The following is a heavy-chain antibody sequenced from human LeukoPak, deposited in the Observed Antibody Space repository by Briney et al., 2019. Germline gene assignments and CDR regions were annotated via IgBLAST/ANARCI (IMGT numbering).Heavy chain of an antibody. Sequence: SETLSLTCSVSAGSISRYYWSWIRQPPGKGLEWIGYIYYSGSTNYNPPLKSRVTMSLDTSRSQFSLRLSSVTAADTAVYYCAREYHYYDTRGYYYFDYWGQGTLVTVSS. D-gene: IGHD3-22*01. V-gene: IGHV4-59*01. CDR2: IYYSGST. CDR1: AGSISRYY. CDR3: AREYHYYDTRGYYYFDY. J-gene: IGHJ4*02.